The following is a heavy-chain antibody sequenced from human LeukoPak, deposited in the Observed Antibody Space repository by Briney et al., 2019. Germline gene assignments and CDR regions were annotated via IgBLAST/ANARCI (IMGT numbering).Heavy chain of an antibody. V-gene: IGHV3-7*01. CDR1: GFTFSTYW. CDR2: IKQDGSEK. Sequence: GGSLRLSCAASGFTFSTYWMSWVRQAPGKGLELVANIKQDGSEKYYVDSVKGRFTISRDNAENSLYLKVSSLRAEDTAVYYCARNQRRLDYWGQGTLVTVSS. D-gene: IGHD1-14*01. CDR3: ARNQRRLDY. J-gene: IGHJ4*02.